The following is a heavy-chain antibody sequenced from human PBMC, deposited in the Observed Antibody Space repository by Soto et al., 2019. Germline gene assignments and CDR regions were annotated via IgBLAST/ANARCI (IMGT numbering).Heavy chain of an antibody. CDR2: IKQDGSEK. CDR3: AREGSGSSHDYYYGMDV. D-gene: IGHD3-10*01. J-gene: IGHJ6*02. CDR1: GFTFSSYW. V-gene: IGHV3-7*05. Sequence: GGSLRLSCAASGFTFSSYWMSWVRQAPGKGLEWVANIKQDGSEKYYVDSVKGRFTISRDNAKNSLYLQMNSLRAEDTAVYYCAREGSGSSHDYYYGMDVWGQGTTVTVSS.